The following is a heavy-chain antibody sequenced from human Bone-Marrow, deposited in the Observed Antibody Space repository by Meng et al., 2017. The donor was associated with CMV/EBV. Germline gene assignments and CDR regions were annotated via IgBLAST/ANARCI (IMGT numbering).Heavy chain of an antibody. Sequence: SVKVSCKASGGTFSSYAISWVRQAPGQGLEWMGGIIPILGIANYAQKFQGRVTITADKSTSTAYMELSSLRSEDTAVYYRARREGSYHGMDVWGQGTTVTVSS. CDR3: ARREGSYHGMDV. D-gene: IGHD1-26*01. CDR2: IIPILGIA. CDR1: GGTFSSYA. J-gene: IGHJ6*02. V-gene: IGHV1-69*10.